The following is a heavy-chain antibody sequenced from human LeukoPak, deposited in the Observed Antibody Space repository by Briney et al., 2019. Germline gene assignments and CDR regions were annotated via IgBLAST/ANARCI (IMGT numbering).Heavy chain of an antibody. Sequence: PGRSLRLSCAASGFTFSSYAVHWVRQAPGKGLEWVAVISYDGSNKYYADSVKGRFTISRDNSKNTLYLQMNSLRAEDTAVYYCARGEYTDLGYWGQGTLVTVSS. J-gene: IGHJ4*02. CDR3: ARGEYTDLGY. CDR2: ISYDGSNK. D-gene: IGHD2/OR15-2a*01. V-gene: IGHV3-30-3*01. CDR1: GFTFSSYA.